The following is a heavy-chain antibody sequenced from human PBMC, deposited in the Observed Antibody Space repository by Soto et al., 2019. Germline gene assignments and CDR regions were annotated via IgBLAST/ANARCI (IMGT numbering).Heavy chain of an antibody. CDR3: ARGRSSPDSGGPNWFDT. CDR2: SYFSGSS. Sequence: TLSLTCTVSGGSMMTGEHYWSWIRQPPGQGLEWIGYSYFSGSSYYNPSLLSRSTLSVDASKNRFFLKLSSVNAGDTAVYYCARGRSSPDSGGPNWFDTWGQGIQVTVSS. D-gene: IGHD3-10*01. V-gene: IGHV4-30-4*01. J-gene: IGHJ5*02. CDR1: GGSMMTGEHY.